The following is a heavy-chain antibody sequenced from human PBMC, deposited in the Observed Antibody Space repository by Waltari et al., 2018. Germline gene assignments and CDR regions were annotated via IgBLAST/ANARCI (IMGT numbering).Heavy chain of an antibody. V-gene: IGHV4-59*01. Sequence: QVQLQESGPGLVKPSETLSLTCTVSGGSISSYYWRWIRQPPGKGLEWIGYIYYSGSTNYNPSLKSRVTISVDTSKNQFSLKLSSVTAADTAVYYCARVRRDSSGWYYFDYWGQGTLVTVSS. CDR1: GGSISSYY. CDR2: IYYSGST. CDR3: ARVRRDSSGWYYFDY. D-gene: IGHD6-19*01. J-gene: IGHJ4*02.